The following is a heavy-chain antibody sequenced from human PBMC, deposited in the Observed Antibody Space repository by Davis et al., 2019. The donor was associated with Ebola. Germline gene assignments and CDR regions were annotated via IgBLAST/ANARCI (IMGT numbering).Heavy chain of an antibody. V-gene: IGHV3-23*01. Sequence: GESLKISCAASGFTFSSYAMSWVRQAPGKGLEWVSAISGSGGSTYYADSVKGRFTISRDNSKSTLYLQMNSLRAEDTAVYYCAKGNYSNPGWFDPWGQGTLVTVTS. CDR3: AKGNYSNPGWFDP. CDR2: ISGSGGST. CDR1: GFTFSSYA. D-gene: IGHD4-11*01. J-gene: IGHJ5*02.